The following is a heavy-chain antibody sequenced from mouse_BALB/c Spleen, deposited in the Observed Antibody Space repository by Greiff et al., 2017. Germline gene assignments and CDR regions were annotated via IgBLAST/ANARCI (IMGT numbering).Heavy chain of an antibody. Sequence: DVQLVESGGGLVQPGGSLKLSCAASGFTFSSYGMSWVRQTPDKRLELVATINSNGGSTYYPDSVKGRFTISRDNAKNTLYLQMSSLKSEDTAMYYCARDPQYYYGSSYWYFDVWGAGTTVTVSS. CDR2: INSNGGST. V-gene: IGHV5-6-3*01. D-gene: IGHD1-1*01. J-gene: IGHJ1*01. CDR1: GFTFSSYG. CDR3: ARDPQYYYGSSYWYFDV.